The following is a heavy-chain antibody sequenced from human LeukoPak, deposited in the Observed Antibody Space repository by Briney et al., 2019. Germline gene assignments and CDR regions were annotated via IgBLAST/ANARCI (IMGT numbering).Heavy chain of an antibody. CDR2: IYYSGST. CDR1: GGSISSYY. V-gene: IGHV4-59*01. J-gene: IGHJ6*02. Sequence: SETLSLTCTVSGGSISSYYWSWIRQPPGKGLEWIGYIYYSGSTNYNPSLKSRVTISVDTSKNQFSLKLSSVTAADTAVYYCARAGDPTTGGGMDVWGQGTTVTVSS. CDR3: ARAGDPTTGGGMDV. D-gene: IGHD1-14*01.